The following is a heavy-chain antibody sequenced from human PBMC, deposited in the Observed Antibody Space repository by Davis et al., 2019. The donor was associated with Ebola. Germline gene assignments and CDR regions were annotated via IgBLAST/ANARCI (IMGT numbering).Heavy chain of an antibody. CDR3: ARGLRFLEWLLMGHDAFDI. V-gene: IGHV1-18*04. CDR2: ISAYNGNT. CDR1: GYNFTDNN. Sequence: AASVKVSCKTSGYNFTDNNIHWARQAPGQGLEWMGWISAYNGNTNYAQKLQGRVTMTTDTSTSTAYMELRSLRSDDTAVYYCARGLRFLEWLLMGHDAFDIRGQGTMVTVSS. J-gene: IGHJ3*02. D-gene: IGHD3-3*01.